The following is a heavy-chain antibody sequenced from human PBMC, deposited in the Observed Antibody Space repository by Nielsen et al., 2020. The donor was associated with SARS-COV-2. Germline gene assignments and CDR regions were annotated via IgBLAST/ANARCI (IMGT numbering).Heavy chain of an antibody. J-gene: IGHJ6*02. CDR3: ARLSGGDFYYYGMDV. Sequence: GGSLRLSCAASGFTFSSYWMHWVRQAPGKGLVWVSRINSDGSSTSYADSVKGRFTISRDNAKNTLYLQMNSLRAEDTAVYYCARLSGGDFYYYGMDVWGQGTTVTVSS. D-gene: IGHD2-21*02. CDR1: GFTFSSYW. CDR2: INSDGSST. V-gene: IGHV3-74*01.